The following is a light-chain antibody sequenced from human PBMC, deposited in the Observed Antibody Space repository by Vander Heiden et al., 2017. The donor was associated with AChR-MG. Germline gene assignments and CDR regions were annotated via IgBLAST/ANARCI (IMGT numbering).Light chain of an antibody. CDR3: QQDKTFYP. J-gene: IGKJ2*01. CDR1: QSIDSW. Sequence: DIQVTQSPSTLSASVGDRVTITCRASQSIDSWLAWYQQKPGKAPKLLISRASTLESGVPSRFSGSGSGTEFTLTINSLQPDDFANYYCQQDKTFYPFGQRTKLEI. V-gene: IGKV1-5*03. CDR2: RAS.